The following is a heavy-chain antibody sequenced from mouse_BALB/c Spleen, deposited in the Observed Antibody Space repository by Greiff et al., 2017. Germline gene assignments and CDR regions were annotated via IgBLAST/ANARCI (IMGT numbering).Heavy chain of an antibody. Sequence: QVQLQQSGAELVRPGTSVKVSCKASGYAFTNYLIEWVKQRPGQGLEWIGVINPGSGGTNYNEKLKGKATLTADKSSSTAYMQLSSLTSDDSAVYFCARYDGNYRFAYWGQGTLVTVSA. CDR1: GYAFTNYL. D-gene: IGHD2-1*01. CDR2: INPGSGGT. J-gene: IGHJ3*01. CDR3: ARYDGNYRFAY. V-gene: IGHV1-54*01.